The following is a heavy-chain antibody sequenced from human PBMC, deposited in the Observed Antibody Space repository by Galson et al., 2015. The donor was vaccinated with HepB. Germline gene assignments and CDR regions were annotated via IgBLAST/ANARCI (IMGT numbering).Heavy chain of an antibody. CDR2: ISGSGGST. J-gene: IGHJ4*02. V-gene: IGHV3-23*01. Sequence: SLRLSCAASGFTFSSYAMSWVRQAPGKGLEWVSAISGSGGSTYYADSVKGRFTISRDNSKNTLYLQMNSLRAEDTAVYYCAKDPRIQLWSRRGFDYWGQGTLVTVSS. CDR3: AKDPRIQLWSRRGFDY. D-gene: IGHD5-18*01. CDR1: GFTFSSYA.